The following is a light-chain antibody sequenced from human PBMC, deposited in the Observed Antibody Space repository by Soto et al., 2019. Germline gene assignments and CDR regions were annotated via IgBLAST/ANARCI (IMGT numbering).Light chain of an antibody. CDR3: CSYAGSYTGV. Sequence: QSVLTQPRSVSGSPGQSVTISCTGTSSDVGGYNYVSWYQQHPDKAPKFIIYDINKRPSGVPDRFSGSRSGNTASLTISGLQPEDEAAYYCCSYAGSYTGVFGGGTQLTVL. CDR1: SSDVGGYNY. V-gene: IGLV2-11*01. J-gene: IGLJ7*01. CDR2: DIN.